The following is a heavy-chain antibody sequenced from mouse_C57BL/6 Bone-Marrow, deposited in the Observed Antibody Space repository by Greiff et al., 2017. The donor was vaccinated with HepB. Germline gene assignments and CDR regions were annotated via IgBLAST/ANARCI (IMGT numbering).Heavy chain of an antibody. Sequence: EVKVVESGGGLVQPGGSLKLSCAASGFTFSDYYMYWVRQTPEKRLEWVAYISNGGGSTYYPDTVKGRFTISRDNAKNTLYLQMSRLKSEDTAMYYCARHTTVVPDYWGQGTSVTVSS. CDR3: ARHTTVVPDY. D-gene: IGHD1-1*01. J-gene: IGHJ4*01. CDR2: ISNGGGST. CDR1: GFTFSDYY. V-gene: IGHV5-12*01.